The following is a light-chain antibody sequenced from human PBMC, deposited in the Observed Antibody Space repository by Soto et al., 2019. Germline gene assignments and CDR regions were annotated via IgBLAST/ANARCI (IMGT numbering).Light chain of an antibody. J-gene: IGKJ1*01. CDR2: DAS. V-gene: IGKV3-20*01. Sequence: EIVLTQSPGTLSLSPGERATLSCRPSQSISSTYLAWYQQKPGQAPRLLISDASRRPPGIPDRFSGSGSGTDFTLTISRLEPEDFAVYYCQQYGGSPETFGQGTKVEIK. CDR3: QQYGGSPET. CDR1: QSISSTY.